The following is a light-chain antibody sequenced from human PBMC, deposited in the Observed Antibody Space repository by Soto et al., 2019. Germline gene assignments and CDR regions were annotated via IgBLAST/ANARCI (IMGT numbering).Light chain of an antibody. Sequence: IQMTQSPASLSASVGDRVTISCRAGQNVGDWLAWYQQTPGKAPKLLIYAASRLQTGVPSRFSGGGSGTDFTLTISSLQPEDFATYYCQQSNTFPLTFGGGTKVEIK. CDR1: QNVGDW. J-gene: IGKJ4*01. V-gene: IGKV1-12*01. CDR2: AAS. CDR3: QQSNTFPLT.